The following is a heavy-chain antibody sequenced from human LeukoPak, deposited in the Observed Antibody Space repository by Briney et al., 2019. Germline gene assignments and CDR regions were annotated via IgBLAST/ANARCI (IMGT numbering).Heavy chain of an antibody. J-gene: IGHJ3*02. CDR2: ISSTGDYI. Sequence: PGGSLRLSCAASGFTFSRYTMNWVRQAPGKGLEWVSSISSTGDYIYYADSGKGRFTISRDNSKNTLYLQMNSLRAEDTAVYYCARDTPLDGFWSGHSTQPYDAFDIWGQGTMVTVSS. CDR1: GFTFSRYT. CDR3: ARDTPLDGFWSGHSTQPYDAFDI. V-gene: IGHV3-21*01. D-gene: IGHD3-3*01.